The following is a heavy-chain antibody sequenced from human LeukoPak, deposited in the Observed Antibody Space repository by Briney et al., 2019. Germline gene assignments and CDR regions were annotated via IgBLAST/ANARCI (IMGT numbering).Heavy chain of an antibody. V-gene: IGHV3-7*01. CDR2: IKQDGTEK. Sequence: PGGSLRLSCTASGFTFSYYWMTWVRQAPGKGLEWVANIKQDGTEKYYVNSVKGRFTISRDNAKNSLYLQMNSLRAEDTAVYYCARGGSSSLTPWGQGTLVTVSS. CDR1: GFTFSYYW. CDR3: ARGGSSSLTP. D-gene: IGHD6-13*01. J-gene: IGHJ5*02.